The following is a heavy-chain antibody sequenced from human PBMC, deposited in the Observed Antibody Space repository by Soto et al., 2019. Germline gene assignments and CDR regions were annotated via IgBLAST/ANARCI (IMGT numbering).Heavy chain of an antibody. CDR3: DIPRSPWYYDY. Sequence: EVQLVESGGGLVQPGGSLKVSCAASGFTFSGYAMHWVRQASGKGLEWVGRIRSETNNYATAYAASVRGRFTISRDDSKNTVSLQMNSLKGEYTAVYYCDIPRSPWYYDYWGQGTLVTVSS. D-gene: IGHD3-10*01. CDR1: GFTFSGYA. J-gene: IGHJ4*02. CDR2: IRSETNNYAT. V-gene: IGHV3-73*02.